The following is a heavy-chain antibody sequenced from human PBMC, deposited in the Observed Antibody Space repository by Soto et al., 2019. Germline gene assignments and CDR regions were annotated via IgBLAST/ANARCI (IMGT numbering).Heavy chain of an antibody. CDR1: GGTFSSYA. CDR2: IIPIFGTA. Sequence: AASVKVSCKASGGTFSSYAISWVRQAPGQGLEWMGGIIPIFGTANYAQKFQGRVTITADESTSTAYMELSSSVTAADTAVYYCARDSRYSGYNYSGMDVWGQGTTVTVSS. D-gene: IGHD5-12*01. CDR3: ARDSRYSGYNYSGMDV. V-gene: IGHV1-69*13. J-gene: IGHJ6*02.